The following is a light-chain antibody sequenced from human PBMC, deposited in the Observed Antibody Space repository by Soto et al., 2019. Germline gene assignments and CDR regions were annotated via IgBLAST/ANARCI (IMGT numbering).Light chain of an antibody. V-gene: IGLV2-14*01. CDR1: SSDVGGYNY. CDR2: EVS. Sequence: QSALTQPASVSGSPGQSITISCTGTSSDVGGYNYVSWYQQHPGKAPKLIIYEVSNRPSGVSNRFSGSKSGNTASLTISGLQAEDEAEYYCNSYTTKSTGVFGTATKHTVL. J-gene: IGLJ1*01. CDR3: NSYTTKSTGV.